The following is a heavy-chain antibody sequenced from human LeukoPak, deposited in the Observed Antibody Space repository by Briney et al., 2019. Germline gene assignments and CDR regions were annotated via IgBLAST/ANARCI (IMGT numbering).Heavy chain of an antibody. Sequence: PGGSLRLSCAASGFTFSSYAMSWVRQAPRKRLEWVSAISGSGGSTYYADSVKGRFTISRDNSKNTLYLQMNSLRAEDTAVYYCAKGESEYSSGWYEDYWGQGTLVTVSS. V-gene: IGHV3-23*01. J-gene: IGHJ4*02. D-gene: IGHD6-19*01. CDR3: AKGESEYSSGWYEDY. CDR1: GFTFSSYA. CDR2: ISGSGGST.